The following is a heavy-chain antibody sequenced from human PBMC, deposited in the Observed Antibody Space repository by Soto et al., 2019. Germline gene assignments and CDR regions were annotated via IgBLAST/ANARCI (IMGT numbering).Heavy chain of an antibody. V-gene: IGHV3-30*18. CDR2: ILYDGSKK. J-gene: IGHJ6*02. CDR1: GFTFSSYG. D-gene: IGHD6-19*01. CDR3: VKDGSSGWPYFDDMDV. Sequence: QVQLVESGGGVVQPGRSLRLSCAASGFTFSSYGMHWVRQAPGKGLEWVAVILYDGSKKYYADSVKGRFTISRDNSKNTQYLQMSSLRAEDTALYYCVKDGSSGWPYFDDMDVWGQGTTVTVSS.